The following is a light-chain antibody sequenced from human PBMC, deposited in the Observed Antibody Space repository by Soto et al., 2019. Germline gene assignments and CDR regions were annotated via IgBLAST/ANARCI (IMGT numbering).Light chain of an antibody. V-gene: IGKV3-15*01. J-gene: IGKJ1*01. Sequence: EIVMTQSPVTLSVSPGERATLYCRASQSISNNLGWYQQRPGQAPRLLIYGAPTRATGIPARFSGSGSGTEFTLTINSLQSEDFAVYYCQQYNNWPMWTFGQGTKGDIK. CDR2: GAP. CDR1: QSISNN. CDR3: QQYNNWPMWT.